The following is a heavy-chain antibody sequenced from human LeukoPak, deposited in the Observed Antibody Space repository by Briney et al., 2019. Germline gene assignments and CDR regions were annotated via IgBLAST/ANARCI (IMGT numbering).Heavy chain of an antibody. CDR1: GGSISSGGYY. D-gene: IGHD2-2*01. CDR3: ARAKGSRPTGVAFDI. Sequence: PSETLSLTCTVSGGSISSGGYYWSWIRQHPGKGLEWIGYFYYSGSTYYNPSLKSRVTISVDTSKNQFSLKLSSVTAADTAVYYCARAKGSRPTGVAFDIWGQGTMVTVSS. J-gene: IGHJ3*02. CDR2: FYYSGST. V-gene: IGHV4-30-4*08.